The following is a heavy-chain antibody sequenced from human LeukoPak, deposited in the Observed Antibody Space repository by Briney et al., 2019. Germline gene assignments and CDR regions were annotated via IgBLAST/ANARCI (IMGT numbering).Heavy chain of an antibody. Sequence: GASVKVSCKASGYTFTSYGISWVRQAPGQGLEWMGWISAYNGNTNYAQKLQGRVTMTTDTSTSTAYMELRSLRSDDTAAYYCARGPAITIFGVVIMGIDYWGQGTLVTVSS. CDR3: ARGPAITIFGVVIMGIDY. CDR2: ISAYNGNT. J-gene: IGHJ4*02. V-gene: IGHV1-18*01. CDR1: GYTFTSYG. D-gene: IGHD3-3*01.